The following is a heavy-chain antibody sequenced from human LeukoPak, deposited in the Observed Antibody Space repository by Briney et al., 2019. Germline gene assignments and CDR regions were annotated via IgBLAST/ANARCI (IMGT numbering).Heavy chain of an antibody. D-gene: IGHD3-10*01. CDR3: ARDWYYGSGSYSGDY. J-gene: IGHJ4*02. V-gene: IGHV1-3*01. CDR2: INAANGNT. CDR1: GYTFTSYA. Sequence: ASVKVSCKASGYTFTSYAMNWVRQAPGQGLEWMGWINAANGNTKYSQRFQGRVTITRDTSASTAYMELSSLRSEDTAVYYCARDWYYGSGSYSGDYWGQGTLVTYSS.